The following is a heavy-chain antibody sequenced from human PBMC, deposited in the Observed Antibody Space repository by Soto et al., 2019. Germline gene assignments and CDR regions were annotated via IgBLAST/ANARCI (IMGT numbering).Heavy chain of an antibody. CDR3: ARAKELEPTIFGVVLETYDYYYGMDV. CDR1: GGTFSSYA. Sequence: GASVKVSCKASGGTFSSYAISWVRQAPGQGLEWMGGIIPIFGTANYAQKFQGRVTITADESTSTAYMELSSLRSEDTAVYYCARAKELEPTIFGVVLETYDYYYGMDVWGQGTTVTVSS. J-gene: IGHJ6*02. D-gene: IGHD3-3*01. V-gene: IGHV1-69*13. CDR2: IIPIFGTA.